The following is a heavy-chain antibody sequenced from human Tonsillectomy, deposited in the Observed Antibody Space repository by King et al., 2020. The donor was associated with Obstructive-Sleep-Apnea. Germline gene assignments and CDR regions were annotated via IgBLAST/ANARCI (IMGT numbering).Heavy chain of an antibody. D-gene: IGHD3-22*01. CDR1: GGTFSSYA. V-gene: IGHV1-69*01. J-gene: IGHJ4*02. CDR2: IIPIFGTT. Sequence: VQLVQSGAEVKKPGSSVKVSCKASGGTFSSYAISWVRQAPGQGLEWMGGIIPIFGTTNYAQKFQGRVTIIADEPTSTAYMELSSLRSGDTAVYYCARGLYESGGYYSRFDYWGQGTLVTVSS. CDR3: ARGLYESGGYYSRFDY.